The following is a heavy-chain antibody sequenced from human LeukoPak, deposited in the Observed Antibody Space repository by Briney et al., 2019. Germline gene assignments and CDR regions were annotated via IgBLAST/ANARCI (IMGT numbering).Heavy chain of an antibody. CDR1: GGSISSYY. CDR2: IYYSGST. CDR3: ARGQGYYDSSGYPGY. J-gene: IGHJ4*02. V-gene: IGHV4-59*01. D-gene: IGHD3-22*01. Sequence: SETLSLTCTVSGGSISSYYWSWIRQPPGKGLEWIGYIYYSGSTNYNPSLKSRVTISVDTSKNQFSLKLSSVTAADTAVYYCARGQGYYDSSGYPGYWGQGTLVTVSS.